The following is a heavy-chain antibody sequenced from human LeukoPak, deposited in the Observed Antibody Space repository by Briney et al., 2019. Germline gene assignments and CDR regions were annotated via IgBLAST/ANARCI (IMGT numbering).Heavy chain of an antibody. CDR2: IRYDGSNK. CDR1: GFTFSSYG. D-gene: IGHD3-22*01. J-gene: IGHJ4*02. V-gene: IGHV3-30*02. CDR3: AKERNYYDSSGYYSVAGGPDY. Sequence: SGGSLRLSCAASGFTFSSYGMHWVRQAPGKGLEWVASIRYDGSNKYYADSVKGRFTISRDNSKNTLYLQMNSLRAEDTAVYYCAKERNYYDSSGYYSVAGGPDYWGQGTLVTVSS.